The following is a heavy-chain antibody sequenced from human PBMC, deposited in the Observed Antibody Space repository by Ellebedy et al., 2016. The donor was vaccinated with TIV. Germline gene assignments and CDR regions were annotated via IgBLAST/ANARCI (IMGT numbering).Heavy chain of an antibody. V-gene: IGHV3-64D*06. CDR3: VKGDKVAHWNFDV. J-gene: IGHJ2*01. Sequence: GGSLRLSXSASGFSFSIYAMHWVRQAPGKGLQYVSSIINTGVHTFYAAAVKGRFTISRDNSKNTVYLHMSGLRTDDTALYYCVKGDKVAHWNFDVWGRGTLVKVSS. CDR1: GFSFSIYA. CDR2: IINTGVHT. D-gene: IGHD5-12*01.